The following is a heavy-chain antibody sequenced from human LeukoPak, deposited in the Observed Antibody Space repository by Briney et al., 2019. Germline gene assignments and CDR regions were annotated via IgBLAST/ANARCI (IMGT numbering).Heavy chain of an antibody. CDR2: IYSGDNT. J-gene: IGHJ6*03. V-gene: IGHV3-53*01. CDR3: GKDLGVGFCSSTGCNNLNMDV. Sequence: GGSLRLSCAASGFLVSTNYMSWVRQAPGKGLQWVSDIYSGDNTCYADSVKGRFTIYRDNSRNTLYLQMNSLRVEDTAVYYCGKDLGVGFCSSTGCNNLNMDVWGKGTTVTVSS. CDR1: GFLVSTNY. D-gene: IGHD2-2*01.